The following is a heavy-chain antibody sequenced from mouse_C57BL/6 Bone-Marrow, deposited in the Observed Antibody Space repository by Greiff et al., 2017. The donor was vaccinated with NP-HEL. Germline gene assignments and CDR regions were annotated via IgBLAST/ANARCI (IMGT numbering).Heavy chain of an antibody. V-gene: IGHV5-12*01. Sequence: EVKLVESGGGLVQPGGSLKLSCAASGFTFSDYYMYWVRQTPEQRLEWVAYISNGGGSTYYLDTVKGRFTLARDNAKNTLYLQMSRLKSEDTAMYYCARKGYYAMDYWGQGTSVTVSS. CDR1: GFTFSDYY. CDR2: ISNGGGST. J-gene: IGHJ4*01. CDR3: ARKGYYAMDY.